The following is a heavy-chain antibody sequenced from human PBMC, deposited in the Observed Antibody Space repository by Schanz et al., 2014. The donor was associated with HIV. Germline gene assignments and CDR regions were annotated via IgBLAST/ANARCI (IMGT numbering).Heavy chain of an antibody. CDR3: ARDGGEV. J-gene: IGHJ6*02. CDR1: GFTFSSHW. Sequence: VQLVESGGGLVQPGGSLRLSCAASGFTFSSHWMHWVRQAPGKGLEWVAVISYDGRNKYYADSVKGRFTISRDNAKNSLFLQMESLRAEDTAVYYCARDGGEVWGQGTTVTVSS. V-gene: IGHV3-30*03. CDR2: ISYDGRNK. D-gene: IGHD3-16*01.